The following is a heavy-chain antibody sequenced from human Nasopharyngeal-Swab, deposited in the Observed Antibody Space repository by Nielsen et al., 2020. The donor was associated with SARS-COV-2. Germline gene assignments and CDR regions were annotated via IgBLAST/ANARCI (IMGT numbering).Heavy chain of an antibody. CDR3: ARDTRRGGVDY. CDR2: IYHSGST. CDR1: GDSISSSNW. V-gene: IGHV4-4*02. Sequence: SETLSLTCAVSGDSISSSNWWSWVRQPPGKGLEWRGEIYHSGSTNFNPSLKSRVTIPVDKSKNQFSLKLSSVTAADSAVYYCARDTRRGGVDYWGQGTLVTVSS. D-gene: IGHD2-15*01. J-gene: IGHJ4*02.